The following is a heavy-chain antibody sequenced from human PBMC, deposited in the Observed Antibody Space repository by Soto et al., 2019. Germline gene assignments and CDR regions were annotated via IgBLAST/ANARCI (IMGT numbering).Heavy chain of an antibody. J-gene: IGHJ4*02. CDR1: GYTFTSYG. CDR3: ARAYSGNDILTGYPFDY. Sequence: GASVKVSCKASGYTFTSYGISWVRQAPGQGLEWMGWISAYNGNTNYAQKLQGRVTMTTDTSTSTAYMELRSLRSDDTAVYYCARAYSGNDILTGYPFDYWGQGTLVTVSS. V-gene: IGHV1-18*01. CDR2: ISAYNGNT. D-gene: IGHD3-9*01.